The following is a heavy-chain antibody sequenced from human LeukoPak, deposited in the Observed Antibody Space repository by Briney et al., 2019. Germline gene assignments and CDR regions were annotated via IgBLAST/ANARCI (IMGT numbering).Heavy chain of an antibody. CDR2: IYYSGST. CDR1: GGSISSYY. V-gene: IGHV4-59*01. J-gene: IGHJ3*02. Sequence: SETLSLTCTVSGGSISSYYWSWIRQPPGKGLEWIGYIYYSGSTNYNPSLKSPVTISIDTSKNQFSLELSSVTAADTAVYYCARRLYYYDAFDIWGRGTMVTVSS. CDR3: ARRLYYYDAFDI. D-gene: IGHD3-10*01.